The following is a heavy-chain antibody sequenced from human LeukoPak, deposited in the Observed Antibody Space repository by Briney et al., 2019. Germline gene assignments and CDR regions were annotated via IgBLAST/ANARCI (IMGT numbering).Heavy chain of an antibody. CDR3: ARGKRGYSSSWYDY. Sequence: SGTLSLTCAVSGDSISTSTWWNWVRQPPGKGLEWIGEIYHSGSTNYNPSLKSRVTISVDTSKNQFSLKLSSVTAADTAVYYCARGKRGYSSSWYDYWGQGTLVTVSS. D-gene: IGHD6-13*01. J-gene: IGHJ4*02. V-gene: IGHV4-4*02. CDR1: GDSISTSTW. CDR2: IYHSGST.